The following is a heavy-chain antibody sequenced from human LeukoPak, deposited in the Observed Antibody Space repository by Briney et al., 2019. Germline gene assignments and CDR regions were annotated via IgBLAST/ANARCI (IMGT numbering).Heavy chain of an antibody. CDR3: AKDSHYYGSGSYDY. CDR2: ISGSGGST. Sequence: GGSLRLSCAVSGFTFSNYDMHWVRQAPGKGLEWVSAISGSGGSTYYADSVKGRFTISRDNSKNTLYLQMNSLRAEDTAVYYCAKDSHYYGSGSYDYWGQGTLVTVSS. V-gene: IGHV3-23*01. J-gene: IGHJ4*02. CDR1: GFTFSNYD. D-gene: IGHD3-10*01.